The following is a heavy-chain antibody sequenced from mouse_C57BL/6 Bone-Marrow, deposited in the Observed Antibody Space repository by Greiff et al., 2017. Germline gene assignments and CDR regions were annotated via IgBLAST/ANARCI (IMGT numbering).Heavy chain of an antibody. J-gene: IGHJ2*01. CDR1: GFTFSSYG. CDR3: ARLGYYGSSYFDY. Sequence: EVQLQESGGDLVKPGGSLKLSCAASGFTFSSYGMSWVRQTPDKRLEWVATISSGGSYTYYPDSVKGRFTISRDNAKNTLYLQMSSLKSEDTAMYYCARLGYYGSSYFDYWGQGTTLTDSS. D-gene: IGHD1-1*01. CDR2: ISSGGSYT. V-gene: IGHV5-6*01.